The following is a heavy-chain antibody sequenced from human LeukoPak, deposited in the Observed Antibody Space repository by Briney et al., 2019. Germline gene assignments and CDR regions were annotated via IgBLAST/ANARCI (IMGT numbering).Heavy chain of an antibody. D-gene: IGHD4-17*01. Sequence: GASVKVSCKASGYTFTSYYMHWVRQAPGQGLEWMGIINPSGGSTSYAQKFQGRVTMTRDTSTSTVYMELSSLRSEDTAVYYCARADYGDTIPQNAFDIWGQGTMVTVPS. V-gene: IGHV1-46*01. CDR2: INPSGGST. J-gene: IGHJ3*02. CDR1: GYTFTSYY. CDR3: ARADYGDTIPQNAFDI.